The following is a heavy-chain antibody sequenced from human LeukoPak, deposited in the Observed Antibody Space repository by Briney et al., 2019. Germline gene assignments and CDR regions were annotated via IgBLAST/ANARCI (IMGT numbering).Heavy chain of an antibody. CDR1: GGTISSGNYY. J-gene: IGHJ4*02. V-gene: IGHV4-61*02. D-gene: IGHD3-22*01. CDR2: IYTSGST. CDR3: ARSGADNSERVGY. Sequence: SQTLSLTCTVSGGTISSGNYYWSWIRQPAGKGLEWIGRIYTSGSTNYNPSLKSRVTISVDTSKNQFSLKLSSVTAADTAVYYCARSGADNSERVGYWGQGTLVTVSS.